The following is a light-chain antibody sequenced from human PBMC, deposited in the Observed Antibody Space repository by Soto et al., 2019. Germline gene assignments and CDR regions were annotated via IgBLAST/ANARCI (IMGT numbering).Light chain of an antibody. V-gene: IGLV2-14*01. CDR3: SSYTGSSTLV. Sequence: QSVLTQPASVSGSPGQSITISCTGTSSDVGGYNYVSWYQQHPGKAPKLMIYDVSNRPSGVSNRFSGSKSGNTASLTISGLQAEDGADYYCSSYTGSSTLVFGTGTRSP. J-gene: IGLJ1*01. CDR2: DVS. CDR1: SSDVGGYNY.